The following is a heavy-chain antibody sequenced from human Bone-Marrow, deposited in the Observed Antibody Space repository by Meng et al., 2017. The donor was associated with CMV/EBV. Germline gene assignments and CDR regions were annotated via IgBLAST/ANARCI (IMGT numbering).Heavy chain of an antibody. J-gene: IGHJ4*02. CDR2: IIPILGIA. CDR1: GGTFSSYT. CDR3: ATFVVVPAGYYFYY. D-gene: IGHD2-2*01. V-gene: IGHV1-69*02. Sequence: SVKVSCKASGGTFSSYTISWVRQAPGQGLEWMGRIIPILGIANYAQKFQGRVTITADKSTSTAYMELSSLRSEDTAVYYFATFVVVPAGYYFYYWGKGTLVTVSS.